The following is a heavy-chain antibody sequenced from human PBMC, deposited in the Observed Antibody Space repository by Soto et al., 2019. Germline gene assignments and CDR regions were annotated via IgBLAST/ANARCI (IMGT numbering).Heavy chain of an antibody. CDR3: ARRREYCSGGSCWALLEY. D-gene: IGHD2-15*01. Sequence: QLQLQESDPGLVKPSETLSLTCTVSGGSMSSSSYYWGWIRQPPGKGLEWIGSIYYTGSTYYNPSLKSRVTISIDTSTNQFSLKLSSVTAADTAVYYCARRREYCSGGSCWALLEYWGQGTLVTVSS. CDR1: GGSMSSSSYY. V-gene: IGHV4-39*01. J-gene: IGHJ4*02. CDR2: IYYTGST.